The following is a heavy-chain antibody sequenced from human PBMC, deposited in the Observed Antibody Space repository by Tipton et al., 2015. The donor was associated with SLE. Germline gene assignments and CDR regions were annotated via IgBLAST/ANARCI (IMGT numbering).Heavy chain of an antibody. D-gene: IGHD3-10*01. CDR2: ISLSSSYI. Sequence: QLVQSGGGLVKPGGSLRLSCVVSGFTFSSYAMNWVRQAPGKGLEWVSSISLSSSYIYYADSVKGRFTISRDNAKNSLYLQMSSLRPEDTAIYYCAREPTRGWYFDLWGRGTLVTVSS. CDR1: GFTFSSYA. J-gene: IGHJ2*01. V-gene: IGHV3-21*03. CDR3: AREPTRGWYFDL.